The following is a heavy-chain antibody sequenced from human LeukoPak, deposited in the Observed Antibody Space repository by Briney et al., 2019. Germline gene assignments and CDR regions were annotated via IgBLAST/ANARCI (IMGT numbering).Heavy chain of an antibody. CDR3: ARASGGGYDILTGYYKGSWFDP. CDR2: IYYSGIT. Sequence: PSQTLSLTCTVSGGSISSGGYFCRWIRQHPGEGLEWIGYIYYSGITYYNPSLKSRVIVSVDTSKNHFSLKLSSVTAAVTAVYDCARASGGGYDILTGYYKGSWFDPWGQGTLVTVSS. D-gene: IGHD3-9*01. CDR1: GGSISSGGYF. V-gene: IGHV4-31*03. J-gene: IGHJ5*02.